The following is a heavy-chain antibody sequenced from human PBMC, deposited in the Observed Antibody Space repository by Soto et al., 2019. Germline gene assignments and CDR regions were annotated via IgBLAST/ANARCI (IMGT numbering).Heavy chain of an antibody. D-gene: IGHD3-3*01. Sequence: GGSLRLSCAASGFSFSSYGMHWVRQAPGKGLEWVALISNDGSNKYYGDSVRGRFTISRDNSKSTLFLHVDSLRPEDTAIYYCAKTIFGDYFYGLDVWGQGTTVTVSS. V-gene: IGHV3-30*18. CDR1: GFSFSSYG. J-gene: IGHJ6*02. CDR3: AKTIFGDYFYGLDV. CDR2: ISNDGSNK.